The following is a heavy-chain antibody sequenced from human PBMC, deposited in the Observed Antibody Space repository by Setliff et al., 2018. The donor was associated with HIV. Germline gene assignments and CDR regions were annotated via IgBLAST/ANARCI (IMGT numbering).Heavy chain of an antibody. J-gene: IGHJ4*02. D-gene: IGHD6-13*01. V-gene: IGHV3-23*01. Sequence: GGSLRLSCAASGFTFSSSAMSWVRQAPGKGLEWVSLIQSSGITYYADSVKGRFTISRDNSNNTLSLQMSSLRAEDTAVYYCARDRRGSSRFYFDYWGQGTLVTVSS. CDR2: IQSSGIT. CDR1: GFTFSSSA. CDR3: ARDRRGSSRFYFDY.